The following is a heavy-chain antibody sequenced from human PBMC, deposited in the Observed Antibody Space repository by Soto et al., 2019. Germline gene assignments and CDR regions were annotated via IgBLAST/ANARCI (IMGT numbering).Heavy chain of an antibody. D-gene: IGHD6-13*01. Sequence: SETLSLTCTVSGGSVSSGSYYWSWIRQPPGKGLECIGFIYYSGSTNYNPSLKSRVTISVDTSKNQFSLKLSSVTAADTAVYYCAGSFGVAAGGPFDYWGQGTLVTVSS. CDR1: GGSVSSGSYY. J-gene: IGHJ4*02. CDR2: IYYSGST. CDR3: AGSFGVAAGGPFDY. V-gene: IGHV4-61*01.